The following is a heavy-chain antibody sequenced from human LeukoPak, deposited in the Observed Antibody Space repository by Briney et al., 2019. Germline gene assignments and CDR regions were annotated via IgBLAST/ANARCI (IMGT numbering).Heavy chain of an antibody. CDR3: ATWVVLMVYANWYFDL. J-gene: IGHJ2*01. CDR2: FDPEDGET. D-gene: IGHD2-8*01. Sequence: VASVKVSCKVSGYNLTELSMHWVRQAPGKGLEWMGGFDPEDGETIYAQKFQGRVTMTEDTSTDTAYMELSSLRSEDTAVYYCATWVVLMVYANWYFDLWGRGTLVTVSS. CDR1: GYNLTELS. V-gene: IGHV1-24*01.